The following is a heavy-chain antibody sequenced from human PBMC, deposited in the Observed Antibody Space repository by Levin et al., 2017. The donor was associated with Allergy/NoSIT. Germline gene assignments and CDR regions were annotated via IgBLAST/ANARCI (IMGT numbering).Heavy chain of an antibody. Sequence: ASVKVSCKASGYTFTTYYMHWVRQAPGQGLEWMGIINPSGGSTSDAQKYQGRFTMTRDTSTTTVYMELSSLRSEDTAVYYCARELKDSTGDLYALDIWGQGTMVTVSS. J-gene: IGHJ3*02. V-gene: IGHV1-46*01. CDR3: ARELKDSTGDLYALDI. CDR1: GYTFTTYY. D-gene: IGHD2/OR15-2a*01. CDR2: INPSGGST.